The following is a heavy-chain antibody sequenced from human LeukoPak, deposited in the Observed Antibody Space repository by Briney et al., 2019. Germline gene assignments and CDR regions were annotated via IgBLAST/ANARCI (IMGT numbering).Heavy chain of an antibody. CDR3: TRGVASYDY. CDR1: GFTFGDYA. Sequence: PGGSLRLSCTASGFTFGDYAMSWVRQAPGKGLEWVGFIRSKAYGGTTEYAASVKGRLTISRDDSKSIAYLQMNSLKTEDTAVYYCTRGVASYDYWGQGTLVTVSS. D-gene: IGHD2-15*01. J-gene: IGHJ4*02. CDR2: IRSKAYGGTT. V-gene: IGHV3-49*04.